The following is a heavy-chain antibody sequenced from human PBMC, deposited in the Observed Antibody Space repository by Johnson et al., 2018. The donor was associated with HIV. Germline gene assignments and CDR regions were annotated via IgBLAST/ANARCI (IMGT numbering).Heavy chain of an antibody. CDR2: IKQDGSEK. Sequence: QLVESGGGLVQPGGSLRLSCEASGFIVSSYWMSWVRQAPGKGLEWVANIKQDGSEKYYVDSVKGRFTIYRDNSKNTLYLQMNSLRAEDTAVYYCARDRIAARLWAFDIWGQGTMVTVSS. J-gene: IGHJ3*02. CDR3: ARDRIAARLWAFDI. V-gene: IGHV3-7*05. D-gene: IGHD6-6*01. CDR1: GFIVSSYW.